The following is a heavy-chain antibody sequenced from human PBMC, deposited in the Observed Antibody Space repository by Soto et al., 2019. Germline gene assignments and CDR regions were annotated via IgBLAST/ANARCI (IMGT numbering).Heavy chain of an antibody. V-gene: IGHV1-69*13. CDR2: IIPIFGTA. CDR3: ARGGSSSNYYYYGMDV. J-gene: IGHJ6*02. Sequence: SVKVSCKASGGTFSSYAISWVRQAPGQGLEWMGGIIPIFGTANYAQKFQGRVTITADESTSTAYMELSSLRSEDTAVYYCARGGSSSNYYYYGMDVWGQGTTVTVSS. D-gene: IGHD6-6*01. CDR1: GGTFSSYA.